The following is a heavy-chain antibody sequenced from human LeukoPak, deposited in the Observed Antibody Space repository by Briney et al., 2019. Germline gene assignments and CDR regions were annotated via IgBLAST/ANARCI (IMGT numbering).Heavy chain of an antibody. V-gene: IGHV3-30-3*01. CDR1: GFTFSSYA. D-gene: IGHD5-18*01. Sequence: PGRSLRLSCAASGFTFSSYAMHWVRQAPGKGLEWVAVISYDGSNKYYADSVKGRFTISRDNSKNTLYLQMNSLRAEDTAVYYCARGPGYSYGYLDYWGQGTLVTVSS. CDR2: ISYDGSNK. J-gene: IGHJ4*02. CDR3: ARGPGYSYGYLDY.